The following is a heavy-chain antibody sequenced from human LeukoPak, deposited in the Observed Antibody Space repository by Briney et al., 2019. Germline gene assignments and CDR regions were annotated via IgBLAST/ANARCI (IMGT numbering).Heavy chain of an antibody. Sequence: SVKVSCKASGGTFSIYAISWVRQAPGQGLEWMGGIIPIFGTANYAQKFQGRVTITADESTSAAYMELSSLRSEDTAVYYCARTNSGPYYYYGMDVWGQGTTVTVSS. V-gene: IGHV1-69*13. CDR1: GGTFSIYA. CDR2: IIPIFGTA. CDR3: ARTNSGPYYYYGMDV. J-gene: IGHJ6*02. D-gene: IGHD6-19*01.